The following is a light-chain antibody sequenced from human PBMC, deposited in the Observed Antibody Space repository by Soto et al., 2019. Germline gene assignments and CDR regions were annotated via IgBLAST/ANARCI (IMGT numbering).Light chain of an antibody. CDR2: RNN. V-gene: IGLV1-47*01. CDR1: SSNIGSNY. J-gene: IGLJ1*01. CDR3: AAWDDSLSGRV. Sequence: LTQPPSASGTPGQRVTISCSGSSSNIGSNYVYWYQQLSGTAPKLLIYRNNQRPSGVPDRFSGSKSGTSASLAISGLRSEDEADYYCAAWDDSLSGRVFGTGTKVTVL.